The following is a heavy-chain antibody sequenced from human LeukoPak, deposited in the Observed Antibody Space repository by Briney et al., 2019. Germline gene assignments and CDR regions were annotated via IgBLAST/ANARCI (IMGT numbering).Heavy chain of an antibody. V-gene: IGHV3-7*03. CDR1: GFTFSTYW. D-gene: IGHD2-21*02. CDR3: ATLVVTAILYYFDY. Sequence: GGSLRLSCAVSGFTFSTYWMSWVRQAPGKGLEWVGNIKEDGSEKYYVDSMKGRFTISRDNAKNSLYLQMNSLRAEDTAVYYCATLVVTAILYYFDYWGQGTLVTVSS. CDR2: IKEDGSEK. J-gene: IGHJ4*02.